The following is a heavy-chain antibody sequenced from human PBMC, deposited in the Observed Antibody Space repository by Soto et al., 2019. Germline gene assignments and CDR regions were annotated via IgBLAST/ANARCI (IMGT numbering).Heavy chain of an antibody. Sequence: PSETLSLTCAVSGGSISSGGYSWSWIRQPPGKGLEWIGYIYHSGSTYYNPSLKSRVTISVDRSKNQFSLKLSSVTAADTAVYYCARGIICSGGSCYSKWFDPWGQGTLVTAPQ. D-gene: IGHD2-15*01. CDR1: GGSISSGGYS. J-gene: IGHJ5*02. CDR3: ARGIICSGGSCYSKWFDP. CDR2: IYHSGST. V-gene: IGHV4-30-2*01.